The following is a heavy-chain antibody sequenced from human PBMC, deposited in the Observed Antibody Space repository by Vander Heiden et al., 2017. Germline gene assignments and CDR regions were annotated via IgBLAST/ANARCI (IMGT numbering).Heavy chain of an antibody. J-gene: IGHJ6*02. V-gene: IGHV3-9*02. CDR2: ISWNSGSI. Sequence: EVQIVEHGGRLLQPGRSLSLSCAASGSNSDALAMHWASQELGKGLEWVSGISWNSGSIGYADSVKGRFTISRDSAKNSRYLQMNSLRAEDTALYYCAKDSADPRVGYYYGMDVWCQGTTVTVSS. CDR1: GSNSDALA. D-gene: IGHD1-26*01. CDR3: AKDSADPRVGYYYGMDV.